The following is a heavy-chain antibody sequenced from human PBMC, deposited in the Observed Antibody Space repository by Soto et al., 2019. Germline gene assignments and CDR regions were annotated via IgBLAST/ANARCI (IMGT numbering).Heavy chain of an antibody. J-gene: IGHJ4*02. Sequence: QVQLVESGGALVKPGGSLRLSCAASGFNFSDFYISWIRQAPGKGLEWVSFISATGETIYYAESVKGRFTISRDNAKKSLVLKMNSLRDEDTAIYYCASQLQGSRRKYYFHFWGQGTLVTVSS. CDR1: GFNFSDFY. D-gene: IGHD1-26*01. CDR2: ISATGETI. V-gene: IGHV3-11*01. CDR3: ASQLQGSRRKYYFHF.